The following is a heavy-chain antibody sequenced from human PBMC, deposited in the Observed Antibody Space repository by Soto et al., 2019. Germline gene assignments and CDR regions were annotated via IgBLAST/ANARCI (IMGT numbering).Heavy chain of an antibody. CDR2: ISAYNGNT. J-gene: IGHJ4*02. CDR3: ARDGPPTDY. Sequence: QVQLVQSGAEVKKPGASVKVSCKASGYTFSSYHISWVRQAPGQGLEWMGWISAYNGNTNYAQKLRGRVTMTTDTATSTANRELRSLRSDDTAVYDCARDGPPTDYGGQGTLVTVSS. CDR1: GYTFSSYH. V-gene: IGHV1-18*01.